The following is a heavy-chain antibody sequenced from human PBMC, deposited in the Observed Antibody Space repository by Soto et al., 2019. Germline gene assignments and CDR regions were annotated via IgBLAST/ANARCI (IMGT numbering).Heavy chain of an antibody. V-gene: IGHV3-49*03. D-gene: IGHD3-10*01. CDR1: GFTFGDYA. CDR3: TKPRVYGSGSYTAFAI. CDR2: IRSKAYGGTT. Sequence: GGSLRLACTASGFTFGDYAMSWFRQAPGKGLEWVGFIRSKAYGGTTEYAASVKGRFTISRDDSKSIAYLQMNSLKTEDTAVYYCTKPRVYGSGSYTAFAIWGQGTMVT. J-gene: IGHJ3*02.